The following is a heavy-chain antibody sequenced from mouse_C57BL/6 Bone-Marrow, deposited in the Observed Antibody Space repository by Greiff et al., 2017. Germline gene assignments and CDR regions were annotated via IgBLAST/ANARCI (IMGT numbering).Heavy chain of an antibody. Sequence: VHVKQSGPELVKPGASVKISCKASGYSFTDYNMNWVKQSNGKSLEWIGVINPNYGTTSYNQKFKGKATLTVDQSSSTAYMQLNSLTSEDSAVYYCATNYGSSPYYAMDYWGQGTSVTGSS. CDR1: GYSFTDYN. V-gene: IGHV1-39*01. J-gene: IGHJ4*01. D-gene: IGHD1-1*01. CDR3: ATNYGSSPYYAMDY. CDR2: INPNYGTT.